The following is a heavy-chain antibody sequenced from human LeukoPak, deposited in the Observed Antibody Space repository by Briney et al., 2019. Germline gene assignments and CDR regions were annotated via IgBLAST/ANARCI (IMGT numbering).Heavy chain of an antibody. D-gene: IGHD4-23*01. Sequence: ASVKVPCKASGYTFTSYYMHWVRQAPGQGLEWMGIINPSGGSTSYAQKFQGRVTMTRDTSTSTVYMELSSLRSEDTAVYYCAREALGKPFFDYWGQGTLVTVSS. V-gene: IGHV1-46*01. J-gene: IGHJ4*02. CDR1: GYTFTSYY. CDR2: INPSGGST. CDR3: AREALGKPFFDY.